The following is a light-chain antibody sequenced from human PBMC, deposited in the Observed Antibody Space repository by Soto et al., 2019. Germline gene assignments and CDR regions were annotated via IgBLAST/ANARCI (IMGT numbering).Light chain of an antibody. J-gene: IGKJ3*01. CDR2: AAS. V-gene: IGKV1-27*01. CDR3: QKYNGAPFT. CDR1: QGISNY. Sequence: DIQMTQSPSSLSASVGDRVTITCRASQGISNYLAWYQQKPGKVPKLLIYAASTLQSGVPSRFSGSGSGTDYTLTISSLQPEDVAIYYGQKYNGAPFTFGPGTKADIK.